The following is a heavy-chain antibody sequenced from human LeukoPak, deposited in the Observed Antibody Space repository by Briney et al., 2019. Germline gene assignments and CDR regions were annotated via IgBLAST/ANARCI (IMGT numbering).Heavy chain of an antibody. J-gene: IGHJ6*03. Sequence: GGSLRLSCAASGFTFNSYALTWVRQAPGKGLEWVSAISGSGDTTSYADSVKGRFTISRDFYSDTLYLEMNSLRVEDTAIYYCARGVRGDCRSTSCYVLYYYYYMDVWGEGTSVTVSS. CDR3: ARGVRGDCRSTSCYVLYYYYYMDV. V-gene: IGHV3-23*01. D-gene: IGHD2-2*01. CDR2: ISGSGDTT. CDR1: GFTFNSYA.